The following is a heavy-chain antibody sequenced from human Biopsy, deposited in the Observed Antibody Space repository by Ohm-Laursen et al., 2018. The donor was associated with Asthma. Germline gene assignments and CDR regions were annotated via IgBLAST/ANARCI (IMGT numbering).Heavy chain of an antibody. CDR1: GYTFNSAG. CDR2: ISVYNSNT. V-gene: IGHV1-18*01. D-gene: IGHD3-10*01. CDR3: ARAVDYSHYYGIDV. Sequence: SSVKVSCKSSGYTFNSAGITWVRQAPGQGLEWMGWISVYNSNTKVAQKLQDRVTMITDTSTSTAYMELRSLRSDDTAVYFCARAVDYSHYYGIDVWGQGTTVTVS. J-gene: IGHJ6*02.